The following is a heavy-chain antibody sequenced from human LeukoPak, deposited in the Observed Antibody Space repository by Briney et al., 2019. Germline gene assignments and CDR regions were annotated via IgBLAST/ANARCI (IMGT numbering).Heavy chain of an antibody. D-gene: IGHD2-2*01. Sequence: GGSLRLSCAASGFTFSSYSMNWVRQAPGKGLEWVSSISSSSSYIYYADSVKGRFTISRDNAKNSLYLQMNSLRAEDTAVYYCASRCSSTSCYGKGDAFDIWGQGTMVTVSS. V-gene: IGHV3-21*01. CDR3: ASRCSSTSCYGKGDAFDI. J-gene: IGHJ3*02. CDR2: ISSSSSYI. CDR1: GFTFSSYS.